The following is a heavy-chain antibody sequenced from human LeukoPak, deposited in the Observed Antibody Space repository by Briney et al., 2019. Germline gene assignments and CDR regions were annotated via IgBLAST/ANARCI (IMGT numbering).Heavy chain of an antibody. CDR3: ARSISDAFDI. Sequence: GGSLRLSCAASGFTFRSFWMHWVRQAPGKGLVWVSLINSDATSTSYADSVKGRFTISRDNAKNTLYLQMNSLRAEDTAVYYCARSISDAFDIWGQGTMVTVSS. V-gene: IGHV3-74*01. CDR1: GFTFRSFW. CDR2: INSDATST. J-gene: IGHJ3*02. D-gene: IGHD3-10*01.